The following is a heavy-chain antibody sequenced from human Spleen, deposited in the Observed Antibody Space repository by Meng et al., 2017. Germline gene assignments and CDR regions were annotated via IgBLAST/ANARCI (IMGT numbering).Heavy chain of an antibody. CDR2: INHRGNT. Sequence: QVQLQQWGAGLLKPSETLSLTRVVSGGSFSDYYWSWTRQPPEKGLEWIGEINHRGNTNYNSFLESRVTISVDTSQNSLSLKLSSVTAADSAVYYCARGPTTVAHDFDYWGQGTLVTVSS. J-gene: IGHJ4*02. CDR1: GGSFSDYY. V-gene: IGHV4-34*01. D-gene: IGHD4-11*01. CDR3: ARGPTTVAHDFDY.